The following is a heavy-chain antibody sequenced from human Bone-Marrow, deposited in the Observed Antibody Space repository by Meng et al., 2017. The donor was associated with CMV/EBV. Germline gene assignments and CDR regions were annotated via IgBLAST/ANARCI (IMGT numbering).Heavy chain of an antibody. CDR1: GGSISSSSYY. J-gene: IGHJ6*02. V-gene: IGHV4-39*01. Sequence: GSLRLSCTVSGGSISSSSYYWGWIRQPPGKGLEWIGSIYYSGSTYYNPSLKSRVTISVDTSKSQFSLKLSSVTAADTAVYYCARRLVRTGFYYYYYGMDVWGQGTTVTVSS. CDR3: ARRLVRTGFYYYYYGMDV. CDR2: IYYSGST. D-gene: IGHD6-6*01.